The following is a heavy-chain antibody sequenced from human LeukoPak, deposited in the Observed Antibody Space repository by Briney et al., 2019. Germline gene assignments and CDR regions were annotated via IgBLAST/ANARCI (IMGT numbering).Heavy chain of an antibody. J-gene: IGHJ4*02. D-gene: IGHD3-22*01. CDR3: TRVPHYYDSSGYYYSFFDY. Sequence: GGSLRLSCTASGFTFGDHAMSWVRQAPGKGLEWVGFIRSKAYGGTTEYAASVKGRFTISRDDSKSIAYLQMNSLKTEDTAVYYCTRVPHYYDSSGYYYSFFDYWGQGTLVTVSS. V-gene: IGHV3-49*04. CDR1: GFTFGDHA. CDR2: IRSKAYGGTT.